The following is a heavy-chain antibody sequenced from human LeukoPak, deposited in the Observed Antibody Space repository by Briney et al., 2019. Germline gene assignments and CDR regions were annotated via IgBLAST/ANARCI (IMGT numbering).Heavy chain of an antibody. V-gene: IGHV3-66*04. D-gene: IGHD2-21*01. CDR1: GFTFSSYS. Sequence: GGSLRLSCAASGFTFSSYSMNWARQAPGKGLEWVSVIYSGGSTYYADSVKGRFTISRDNSKNTLYLQMNSLRAEDTAVYYCARQVLVRGAFDIWGQGTMVTVSS. CDR3: ARQVLVRGAFDI. CDR2: IYSGGST. J-gene: IGHJ3*02.